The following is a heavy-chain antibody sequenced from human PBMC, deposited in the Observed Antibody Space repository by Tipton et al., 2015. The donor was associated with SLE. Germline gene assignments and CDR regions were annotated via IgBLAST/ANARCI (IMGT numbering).Heavy chain of an antibody. CDR1: GASMNSGSYS. CDR2: IDSSGNT. V-gene: IGHV4-61*09. D-gene: IGHD2-21*02. J-gene: IGHJ6*02. CDR3: ARRRGSANWYSRYGMDV. Sequence: TLSLTCSVSGASMNSGSYSWHWIRQPAGKALQWLGHIDSSGNTYYNPSLKSRVTIVMDKSKNQFSLKLTTVTAADTAVYYCARRRGSANWYSRYGMDVWGQGTTVTVSS.